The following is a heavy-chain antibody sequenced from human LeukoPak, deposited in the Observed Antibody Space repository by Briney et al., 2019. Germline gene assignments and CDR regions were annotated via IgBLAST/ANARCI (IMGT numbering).Heavy chain of an antibody. Sequence: GGSLRLSCAASGFHFNSYTMNWVRQAPGKGLQWVANILASGSPTYYADSVKGRFIISRDNSKNTVYLQMNSLRVEDTAIYYCAKDLRPDGVDNFDHWGQGILVTVSS. CDR2: ILASGSPT. CDR1: GFHFNSYT. D-gene: IGHD2-8*01. J-gene: IGHJ4*02. V-gene: IGHV3-23*01. CDR3: AKDLRPDGVDNFDH.